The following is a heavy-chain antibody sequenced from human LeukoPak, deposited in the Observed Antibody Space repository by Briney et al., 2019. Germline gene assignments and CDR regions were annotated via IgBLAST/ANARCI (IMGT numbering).Heavy chain of an antibody. CDR2: ISSSGSTI. CDR1: GFTFSSYA. Sequence: PGGSLRLSCAASGFTFSSYAMSWVRQAPGKGLEWVSYISSSGSTIYYADSVKGRFTISRDNAKNSLYLQMNSLRAEDTAVYYCARVAPGYYFDYWGQGTLVTVSS. CDR3: ARVAPGYYFDY. V-gene: IGHV3-48*04. J-gene: IGHJ4*02.